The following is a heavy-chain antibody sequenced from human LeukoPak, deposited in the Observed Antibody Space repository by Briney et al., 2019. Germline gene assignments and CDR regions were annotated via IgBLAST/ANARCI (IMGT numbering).Heavy chain of an antibody. Sequence: PGGSLRLSCAASGFTFSTYAMTWVSQAPGKGLEWVSSKGSGVTYIYYADSVRGRFTISRDNAKDSLFHLMNSLRVEDTAVYYCARGRPTGSSRRFIVQWGQGTLVSVSS. D-gene: IGHD1-26*01. J-gene: IGHJ4*02. CDR2: KGSGVTYI. CDR1: GFTFSTYA. V-gene: IGHV3-21*06. CDR3: ARGRPTGSSRRFIVQ.